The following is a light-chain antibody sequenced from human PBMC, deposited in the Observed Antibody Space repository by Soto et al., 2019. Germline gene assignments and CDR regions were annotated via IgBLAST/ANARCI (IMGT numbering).Light chain of an antibody. V-gene: IGKV3-20*01. CDR2: GAS. CDR1: QSVSSSS. Sequence: EIVLTQSPGTLSLSPGERATLSCRASQSVSSSSLAWYQQKPGQAPRLLIYGASTRATGIPDKFSASGSGTDFTLTISRLEPEDFAVYYCQQYGSSPQTFGQGTKVEIK. J-gene: IGKJ1*01. CDR3: QQYGSSPQT.